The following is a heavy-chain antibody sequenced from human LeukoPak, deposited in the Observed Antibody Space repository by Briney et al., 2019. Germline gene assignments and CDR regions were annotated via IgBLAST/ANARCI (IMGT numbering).Heavy chain of an antibody. D-gene: IGHD6-13*01. J-gene: IGHJ4*02. Sequence: SVKVSCKASGGTFSSYAISWVRQAAGQGHEWMGGIIPIFGTANYAQKFRGRVTITADKSTRTAYMELSSLRSEDMAVYYCARGGAAAGIHPYDYWGQGTLVTVSS. CDR1: GGTFSSYA. CDR3: ARGGAAAGIHPYDY. V-gene: IGHV1-69*06. CDR2: IIPIFGTA.